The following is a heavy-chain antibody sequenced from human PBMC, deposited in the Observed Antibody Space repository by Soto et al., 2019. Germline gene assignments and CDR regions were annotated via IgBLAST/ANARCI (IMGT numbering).Heavy chain of an antibody. CDR3: ARGFPNYSNYNAISPRLTLDNPHLKNPYYYYYYMDV. CDR1: GFTFSSYW. CDR2: IKQDGSEK. Sequence: GGSLRLSCAASGFTFSSYWMSWVRQAPGKGLEWVANIKQDGSEKYYVDSVKGRFTISRDKAKNSLYLQMNSLRAEDTAVYYCARGFPNYSNYNAISPRLTLDNPHLKNPYYYYYYMDVWGKGTTVTVSS. J-gene: IGHJ6*03. D-gene: IGHD4-4*01. V-gene: IGHV3-7*01.